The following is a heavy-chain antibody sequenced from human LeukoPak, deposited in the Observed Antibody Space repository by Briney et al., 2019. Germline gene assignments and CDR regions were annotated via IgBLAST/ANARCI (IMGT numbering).Heavy chain of an antibody. CDR3: AKASGDFWSGYVVGGAFDI. J-gene: IGHJ3*02. V-gene: IGHV3-9*01. CDR2: IWWNSGSY. Sequence: GRSLSLSCALAGFTYDVFAMLLGRHSPGKGLEWVSCIWWNSGSYGYEDSVKGRFSISRDHAKNSLYLQMNSLRAEDTALYYCAKASGDFWSGYVVGGAFDIWGQGTMVTVSS. CDR1: GFTYDVFA. D-gene: IGHD3-3*01.